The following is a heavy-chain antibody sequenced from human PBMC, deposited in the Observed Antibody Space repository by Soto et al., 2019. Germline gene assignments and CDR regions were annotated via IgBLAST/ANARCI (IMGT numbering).Heavy chain of an antibody. CDR2: IKGDGSST. CDR1: GFTFSSYW. CDR3: ARGGKDLYAMDV. Sequence: EVQLVESGGGLVQPGGSLRLSCSPSGFTFSSYWMHWVRQVPGKGLVWLSRIKGDGSSTSQAGSMEGRFTISRDNAKNTLYLQMNSLRAEDTAVYYCARGGKDLYAMDVWGQGTTVTVSS. V-gene: IGHV3-74*01. D-gene: IGHD3-16*01. J-gene: IGHJ6*02.